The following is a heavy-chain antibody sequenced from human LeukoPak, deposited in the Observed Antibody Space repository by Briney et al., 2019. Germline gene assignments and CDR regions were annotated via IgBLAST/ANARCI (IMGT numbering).Heavy chain of an antibody. J-gene: IGHJ3*02. V-gene: IGHV3-21*01. Sequence: GGSLRLSCAASGFTFSSYSMNWVRQAPGKGLEWVSSISSSSYIYYADSVKGRFTISRDNAKNSLYLQMNSLRAEDTAVYYCARAGVVPAAPIWGQGTMVTVSS. CDR3: ARAGVVPAAPI. CDR2: ISSSSYI. CDR1: GFTFSSYS. D-gene: IGHD2-2*01.